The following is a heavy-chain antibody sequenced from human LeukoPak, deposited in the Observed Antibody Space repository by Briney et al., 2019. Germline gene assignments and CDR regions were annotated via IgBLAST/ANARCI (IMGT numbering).Heavy chain of an antibody. D-gene: IGHD4-17*01. Sequence: PGGSLRLSCAASGFSVSSNHMSWVRQAAGKGLEWVSVSYSGGRTSYADSVRGRFTFSRDISKNTLYLQMDSLRVADTAVYHCARDRIDYGDYSSYGMDVWGQGTTVIVSS. V-gene: IGHV3-53*01. CDR1: GFSVSSNH. J-gene: IGHJ6*02. CDR3: ARDRIDYGDYSSYGMDV. CDR2: SYSGGRT.